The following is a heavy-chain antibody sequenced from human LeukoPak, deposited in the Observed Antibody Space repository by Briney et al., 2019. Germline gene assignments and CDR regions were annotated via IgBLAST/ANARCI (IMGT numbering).Heavy chain of an antibody. CDR3: AKSLRPLSGYYDWFDP. D-gene: IGHD3-22*01. Sequence: GGSLRLSCAASGFTFSYYGFHWVRQAPGKGLEWVAVISYDGSNKYYADSVKGRFTISRDNSKNTLYLQMNSLRAEDTAVYYCAKSLRPLSGYYDWFDPWGQGTLVTVSS. CDR1: GFTFSYYG. V-gene: IGHV3-30*18. CDR2: ISYDGSNK. J-gene: IGHJ5*02.